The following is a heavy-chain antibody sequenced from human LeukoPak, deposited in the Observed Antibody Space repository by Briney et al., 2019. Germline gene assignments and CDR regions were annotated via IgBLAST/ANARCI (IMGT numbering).Heavy chain of an antibody. CDR1: GGSISSSSYY. Sequence: SETLSLTCTVSGGSISSSSYYWGWIRQPPGKGLEWIGSIYYSGSTYYNPSLKSRVTISVDTSKNQFSLKLSSVTAADTAVYYCATVTRITMIELDYWGQGTLVTVSS. V-gene: IGHV4-39*07. CDR2: IYYSGST. CDR3: ATVTRITMIELDY. J-gene: IGHJ4*02. D-gene: IGHD3-22*01.